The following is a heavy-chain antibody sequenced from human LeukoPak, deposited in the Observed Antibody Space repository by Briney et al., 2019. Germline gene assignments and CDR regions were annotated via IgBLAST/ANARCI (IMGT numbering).Heavy chain of an antibody. CDR2: INTNTGNP. CDR3: ARVAAYCGGDCYRPFDY. CDR1: GYTFTSYA. J-gene: IGHJ4*02. Sequence: ASVKVSCKASGYTFTSYAMSWVRQAPGQGLEWMGWINTNTGNPTYAQGFTGRFVFSLDTSVSTAYLQISSLKAEDTAVYYCARVAAYCGGDCYRPFDYWGQGTLVTVSS. V-gene: IGHV7-4-1*02. D-gene: IGHD2-21*02.